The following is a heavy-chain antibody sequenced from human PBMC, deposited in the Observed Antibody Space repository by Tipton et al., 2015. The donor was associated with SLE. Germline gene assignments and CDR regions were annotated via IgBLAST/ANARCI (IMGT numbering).Heavy chain of an antibody. J-gene: IGHJ4*02. CDR1: GGSISSSSYY. Sequence: TLSLTCTVSGGSISSSSYYWGWLRQHPGKGLEWIGSIYYSGSTYYNPSLKSRVTISVDTSKNQFSLKLSSVTAADTAVYYCARAKQLVLFDYWGQGTLVTVSS. CDR2: IYYSGST. V-gene: IGHV4-39*07. D-gene: IGHD6-13*01. CDR3: ARAKQLVLFDY.